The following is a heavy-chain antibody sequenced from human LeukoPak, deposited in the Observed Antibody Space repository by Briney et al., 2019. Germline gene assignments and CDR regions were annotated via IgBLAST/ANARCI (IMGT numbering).Heavy chain of an antibody. CDR3: ARVRDYYDSSGLNAFDI. CDR1: GGSISSSNW. V-gene: IGHV4-4*02. Sequence: PSGTLSLTCAVSGGSISSSNWWSWVRQPPKKGLEWIGEIYHSGSTNYNPPLKSRVTISLDKSKNQFSLRLSSVTAADTAVYYCARVRDYYDSSGLNAFDIWGQGTMVTVSS. D-gene: IGHD3-22*01. J-gene: IGHJ3*02. CDR2: IYHSGST.